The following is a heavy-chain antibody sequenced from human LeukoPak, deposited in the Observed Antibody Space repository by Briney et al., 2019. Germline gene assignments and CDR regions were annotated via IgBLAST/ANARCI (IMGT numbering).Heavy chain of an antibody. V-gene: IGHV3-49*04. Sequence: GGSLRLSCTTSGLIFGDYAMSWVRQAPGKGLEWVSFIRSKAYGGTTEYAASVKGRFTISRDDSKSIAYLQMNSLTTEDTAVYYCSRVTTDSWYWFDPWGQGTLVTVSS. J-gene: IGHJ5*02. CDR1: GLIFGDYA. D-gene: IGHD6-13*01. CDR2: IRSKAYGGTT. CDR3: SRVTTDSWYWFDP.